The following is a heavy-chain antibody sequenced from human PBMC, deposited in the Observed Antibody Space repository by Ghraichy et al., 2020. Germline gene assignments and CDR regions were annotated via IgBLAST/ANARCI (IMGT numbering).Heavy chain of an antibody. CDR3: ARINYYDQWRAFDI. V-gene: IGHV3-21*01. CDR1: GFIFSNYV. Sequence: GGSLRLSCAASGFIFSNYVMNWVRQAPGKGLEWVSSINSNSNQIYYADSLKGRFTISRDNAKNSLFLQMNSLRAEDTAVYYCARINYYDQWRAFDIWGQGTVVTVSS. J-gene: IGHJ3*02. D-gene: IGHD3-16*01. CDR2: INSNSNQI.